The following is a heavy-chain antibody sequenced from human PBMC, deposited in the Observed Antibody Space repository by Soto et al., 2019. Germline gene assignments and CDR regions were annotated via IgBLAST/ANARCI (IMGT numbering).Heavy chain of an antibody. CDR1: GYMFRSYG. Sequence: QVQLVQSGAEVKRPGASVKVSCKASGYMFRSYGISWVRQAPGQGLEWMGWISAFNGNTNYPQNLQGRVTMTTDTSTSTAYMELRTLRSYDSAMYYCARDGGYGAGSYFDYWGQGTLVTVSS. J-gene: IGHJ4*02. CDR2: ISAFNGNT. D-gene: IGHD3-10*01. CDR3: ARDGGYGAGSYFDY. V-gene: IGHV1-18*01.